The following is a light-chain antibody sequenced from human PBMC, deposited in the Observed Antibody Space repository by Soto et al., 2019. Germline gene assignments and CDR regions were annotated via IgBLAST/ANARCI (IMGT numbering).Light chain of an antibody. CDR2: GAS. V-gene: IGKV3-15*01. CDR3: LQYNTWPRT. CDR1: QGVSSN. Sequence: EIVMTQSPAILSVSPGERATLSCRASQGVSSNLAWHQQKPGQAPRLLIFGASTRATGIPARFSGSGSGTEFALTISSLQSEDFAVYCCLQYNTWPRTFGQGTKVEIK. J-gene: IGKJ1*01.